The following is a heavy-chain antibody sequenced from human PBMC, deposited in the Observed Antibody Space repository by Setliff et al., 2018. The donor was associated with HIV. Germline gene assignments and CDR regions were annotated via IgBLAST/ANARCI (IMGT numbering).Heavy chain of an antibody. D-gene: IGHD3-10*01. J-gene: IGHJ4*02. CDR3: ATDRTQTGINMVRGRIVDPARYPLDY. CDR2: INVYSGDT. CDR1: GGTFSNYG. Sequence: ASVKVSCKASGGTFSNYGFSWVRQAPGQGLEWMAWINVYSGDTNFAQKFQGRVTMTIDTSTRTAYLEVSSLRSDDTAVYYCATDRTQTGINMVRGRIVDPARYPLDYWGQGTRVTVSS. V-gene: IGHV1-18*01.